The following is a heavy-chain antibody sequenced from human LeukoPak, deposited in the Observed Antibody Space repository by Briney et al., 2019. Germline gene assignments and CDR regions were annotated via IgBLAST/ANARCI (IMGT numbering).Heavy chain of an antibody. CDR1: GFTFDDYT. J-gene: IGHJ4*02. V-gene: IGHV3-43*01. CDR3: AKAGTTLDPFDH. Sequence: GGSLRLSCAASGFTFDDYTMHWVRQAPGKGLEWVSLISWDAGRTYYADSVKGRFTISRDNSKNSLYLQMNSLRTEDTALYYCAKAGTTLDPFDHWGQGTLVTVSS. D-gene: IGHD1-1*01. CDR2: ISWDAGRT.